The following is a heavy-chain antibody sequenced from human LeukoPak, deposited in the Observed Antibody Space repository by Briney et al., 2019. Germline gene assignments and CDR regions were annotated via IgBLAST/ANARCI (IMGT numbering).Heavy chain of an antibody. CDR3: VLIAAAGTAFDY. V-gene: IGHV3-30*04. CDR1: GFTFSSYA. CDR2: ISYDGSNK. Sequence: GRSLRLSCAASGFTFSSYAMHWVRQAPGKGLEWVAVISYDGSNKYYADSVKGRFTISRDNSKNTLYLQMNSQRAEDTAVYYCVLIAAAGTAFDYWGQGTLVTVSS. J-gene: IGHJ4*02. D-gene: IGHD6-13*01.